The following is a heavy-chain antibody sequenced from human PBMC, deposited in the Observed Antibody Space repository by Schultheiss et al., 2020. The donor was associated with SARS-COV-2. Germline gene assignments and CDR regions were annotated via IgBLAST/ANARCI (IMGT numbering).Heavy chain of an antibody. CDR2: IRYDGSNK. CDR1: GFTFSSYG. J-gene: IGHJ6*02. CDR3: ARAILPYCSGGSWRVALCYYYGMDV. Sequence: GESLKISCAASGFTFSSYGMHWVRQAPGKGLEWVAFIRYDGSNKYYADSVKGRFTISRDNSKNTLYLQMNSLRAEDTAVYYCARAILPYCSGGSWRVALCYYYGMDVWGQGTTVTVSS. D-gene: IGHD2-15*01. V-gene: IGHV3-30*02.